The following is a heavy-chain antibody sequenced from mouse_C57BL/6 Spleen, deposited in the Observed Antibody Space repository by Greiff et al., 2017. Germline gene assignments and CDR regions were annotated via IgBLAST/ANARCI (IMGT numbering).Heavy chain of an antibody. V-gene: IGHV1-18*01. CDR1: GYTFTDYN. CDR3: ARERITTVVATGYFDV. Sequence: VQLKQSGPELVKPGASVKIPCKASGYTFTDYNMDWVKQSPGKSLEWIGDINPNNGGTIYNQKFKGKATLTVDKSSSTAYMELRSLTSEDTAVDYCARERITTVVATGYFDVWGTGTTVTVSS. D-gene: IGHD1-1*01. J-gene: IGHJ1*03. CDR2: INPNNGGT.